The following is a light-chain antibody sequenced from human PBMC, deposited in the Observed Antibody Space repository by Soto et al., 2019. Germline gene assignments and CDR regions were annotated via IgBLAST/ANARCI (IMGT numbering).Light chain of an antibody. V-gene: IGLV2-11*01. CDR3: CSYAGSYRV. Sequence: QSVLTQPRSVSGSPGQSVTISCTGTSSDVGGYNYVSWCQQHPGKAPKLMIYDVSKRPSGVPDRFSGSKSGNTASLTISGLQAEDEADYYCCSYAGSYRVFGTGTKVTVL. J-gene: IGLJ1*01. CDR1: SSDVGGYNY. CDR2: DVS.